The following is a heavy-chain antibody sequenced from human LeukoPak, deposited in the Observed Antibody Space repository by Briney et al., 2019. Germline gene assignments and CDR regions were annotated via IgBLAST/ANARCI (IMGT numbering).Heavy chain of an antibody. CDR3: ARHLNYYFDY. Sequence: PGGSLRLSCAASGFTFSSYWMHWVRQAPGKGLVWVSRINTDGSDTAYADSVKGRFTISRDNAKITLYLQMNSLRAEDTAVYYCARHLNYYFDYWGQGTLVTVSS. J-gene: IGHJ4*02. CDR2: INTDGSDT. V-gene: IGHV3-74*01. CDR1: GFTFSSYW. D-gene: IGHD3-10*01.